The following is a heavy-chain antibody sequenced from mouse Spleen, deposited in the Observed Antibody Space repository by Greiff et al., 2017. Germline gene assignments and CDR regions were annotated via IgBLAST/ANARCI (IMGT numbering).Heavy chain of an antibody. V-gene: IGHV1-9*01. CDR2: ILPGSGST. CDR3: ARLYDGGYYAMDY. D-gene: IGHD2-3*01. CDR1: GYTFTGYW. Sequence: QVQLQQSGAELMKPGASVKLSCKATGYTFTGYWIGRVKQRSGHGLEWIGEILPGSGSTNYNEKFKGKATFTADTSSNTAYMQLSSPTTEDSAIYYCARLYDGGYYAMDYWGQGTSVTVSS. J-gene: IGHJ4*01.